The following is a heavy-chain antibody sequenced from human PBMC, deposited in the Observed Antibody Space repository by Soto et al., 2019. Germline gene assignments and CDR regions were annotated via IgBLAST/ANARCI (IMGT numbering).Heavy chain of an antibody. CDR3: ARGTYYYGSGSYTMDV. J-gene: IGHJ6*02. CDR1: GYTFTGYY. V-gene: IGHV1-2*02. D-gene: IGHD3-10*01. Sequence: QVQLVQSGAEVKKPGASVKVSCKASGYTFTGYYMHWVRQAPGQGLEWMGWINPNSGGTNYAQKLQGRVTMTRDTSISTAYMELSRLRSDDTAVYYCARGTYYYGSGSYTMDVWGQGTTVTVSS. CDR2: INPNSGGT.